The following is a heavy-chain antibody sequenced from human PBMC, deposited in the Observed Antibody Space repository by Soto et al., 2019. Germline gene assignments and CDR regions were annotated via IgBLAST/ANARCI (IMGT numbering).Heavy chain of an antibody. CDR1: GFSLSTYGVG. CDR2: IYWNDDK. V-gene: IGHV2-5*01. CDR3: AHKTTAADWFDP. Sequence: SGPTLVNPTQTLTLTCTFSGFSLSTYGVGVAWIRQPPGKALEWLALIYWNDDKRYSPSLKRRLTITKDTSKNQVVLKMTNVDPVDPATYYCAHKTTAADWFDPWGQGTLVTVSS. D-gene: IGHD6-13*01. J-gene: IGHJ5*02.